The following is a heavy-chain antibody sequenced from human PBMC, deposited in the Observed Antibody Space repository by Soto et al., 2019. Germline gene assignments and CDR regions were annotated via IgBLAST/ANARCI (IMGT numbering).Heavy chain of an antibody. CDR1: GYSFKDHY. V-gene: IGHV1-46*02. Sequence: ASVKVSCKASGYSFKDHYMHWVRQAPGRGLEWVGIINPSGEHTNYAQQFRGRVAMTRDTSTSTAYMELRSLRSEDTAVYFCARISCKGGSCYFDFDHWGQGTLVTAPQ. CDR3: ARISCKGGSCYFDFDH. D-gene: IGHD2-15*01. CDR2: INPSGEHT. J-gene: IGHJ4*02.